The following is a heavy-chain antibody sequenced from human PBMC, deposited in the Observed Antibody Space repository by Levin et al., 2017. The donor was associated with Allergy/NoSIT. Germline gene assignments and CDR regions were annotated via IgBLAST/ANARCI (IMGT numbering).Heavy chain of an antibody. D-gene: IGHD6-13*01. CDR1: GFTCSSYG. J-gene: IGHJ3*02. V-gene: IGHV3-33*01. CDR3: ARGGQQLVRAFDS. CDR2: IWYDGSNK. Sequence: GESLKISCAASGFTCSSYGMHWVRQAPGKGLEWVAVIWYDGSNKYYADSVKGRFTISRDNSKNTLYLQMNSLRAEDTAVYYCARGGQQLVRAFDSWGQGTMVTVSS.